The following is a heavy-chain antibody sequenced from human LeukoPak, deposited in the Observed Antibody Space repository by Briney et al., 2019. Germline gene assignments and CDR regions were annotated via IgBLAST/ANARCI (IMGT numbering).Heavy chain of an antibody. D-gene: IGHD6-13*01. CDR1: GYSFTTYW. CDR3: ARHAKAYGSSCDY. V-gene: IGHV5-10-1*01. Sequence: LGESLRISCKGSGYSFTTYWISWVRQMPGKGLEWMGRIDPSDSYTNYRPSFQGHVTISADKSFSTAYLQWTSLKASDTAMYYCARHAKAYGSSCDYWGQGTLVTVSS. J-gene: IGHJ4*02. CDR2: IDPSDSYT.